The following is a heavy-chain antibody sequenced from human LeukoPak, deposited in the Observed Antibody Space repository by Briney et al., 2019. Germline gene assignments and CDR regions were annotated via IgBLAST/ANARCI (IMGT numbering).Heavy chain of an antibody. V-gene: IGHV4-39*01. CDR1: GGSISSSSFY. D-gene: IGHD2-21*01. J-gene: IGHJ5*02. CDR2: VYYSRSRST. CDR3: ARESFGGASYLDP. Sequence: PSETLSLACTVSGGSISSSSFYWGWIRQPPGMGLEWIGSVYYSRSRSTFYNPSLRSRLTISVDTSQNQFSLKLRSVTAADTAVYFCARESFGGASYLDPWGQGTLVTVSS.